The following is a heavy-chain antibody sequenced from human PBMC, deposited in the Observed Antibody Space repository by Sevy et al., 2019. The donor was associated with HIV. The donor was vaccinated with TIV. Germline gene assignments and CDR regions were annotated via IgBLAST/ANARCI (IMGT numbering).Heavy chain of an antibody. V-gene: IGHV3-23*01. D-gene: IGHD3-10*01. J-gene: IGHJ6*03. CDR1: GFTFSSYA. Sequence: GGSLRLSCAASGFTFSSYAMSWVRQAPGKGLEWVSAISGSGGSTYYADSVKGRFTISRDNSKNTLYLQMNSLGAEDTALYYCAKGVSVRGVIIIQDYYYMDVWGKGTTVTVSS. CDR3: AKGVSVRGVIIIQDYYYMDV. CDR2: ISGSGGST.